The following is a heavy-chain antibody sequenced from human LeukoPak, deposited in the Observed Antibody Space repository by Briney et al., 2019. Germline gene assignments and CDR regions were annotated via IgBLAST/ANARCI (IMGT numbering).Heavy chain of an antibody. D-gene: IGHD3-16*02. J-gene: IGHJ3*02. CDR3: ARRHTALRAFDI. CDR2: IWYDGSNK. V-gene: IGHV3-33*01. CDR1: GFTFSTYG. Sequence: PGRSLRLSCAASGFTFSTYGMHWVRQAPGKGLEWVAVIWYDGSNKYYGDSVKGRFTISRDNSQDTLYLQMNSLRAEDTVVYYCARRHTALRAFDIWGQGTMVTVFS.